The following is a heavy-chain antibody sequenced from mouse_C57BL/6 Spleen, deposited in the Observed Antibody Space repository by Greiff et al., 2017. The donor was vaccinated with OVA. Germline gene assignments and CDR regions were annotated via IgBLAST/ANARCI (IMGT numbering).Heavy chain of an antibody. Sequence: QVQLQQSGPELVKPGASVKISCKASGYAFSSSWMNWVKQRPGKGLEWIGRIYPGDGDTNYNGKFKGKATLTADKSSSTAYMQLSSLTSEDSAVYFCARRCGYAMDYWGQGTSVTVSS. CDR2: IYPGDGDT. CDR1: GYAFSSSW. J-gene: IGHJ4*01. D-gene: IGHD3-3*01. V-gene: IGHV1-82*01. CDR3: ARRCGYAMDY.